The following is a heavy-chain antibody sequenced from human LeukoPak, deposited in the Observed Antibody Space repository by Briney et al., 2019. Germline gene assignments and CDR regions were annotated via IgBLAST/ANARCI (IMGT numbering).Heavy chain of an antibody. J-gene: IGHJ4*02. Sequence: ASVKVSCKASGYTFTGYYMHWVRQAPGQGLEWMGWINPNSGGTNYAQKFQGRVTVTRDTSISTAYMELSRLRSDDTAVYYCARDPGHDTSNYGGLDFWGQGTLVTVSS. CDR1: GYTFTGYY. D-gene: IGHD4-11*01. CDR3: ARDPGHDTSNYGGLDF. V-gene: IGHV1-2*02. CDR2: INPNSGGT.